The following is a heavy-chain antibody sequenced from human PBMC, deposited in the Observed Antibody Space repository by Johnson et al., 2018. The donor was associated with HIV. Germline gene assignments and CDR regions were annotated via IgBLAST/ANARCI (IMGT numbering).Heavy chain of an antibody. CDR3: AKPPSMGADAFDI. V-gene: IGHV3-30*18. CDR1: GFTFSSYD. J-gene: IGHJ3*02. D-gene: IGHD3-16*01. CDR2: ISYDGSNK. Sequence: QVQLVESGGGVVQPGRSLRLSCVGSGFTFSSYDMHWVRQAPGKGMDWVALISYDGSNKYYADSVKGRFNISRDNSKNALYLQMSSLRPEDTAVYYCAKPPSMGADAFDIWGQGAMVTVSP.